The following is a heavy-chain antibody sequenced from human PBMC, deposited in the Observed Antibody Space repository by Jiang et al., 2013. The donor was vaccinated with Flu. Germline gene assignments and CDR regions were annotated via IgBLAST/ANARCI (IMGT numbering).Heavy chain of an antibody. CDR1: GGDMRDHY. CDR3: ARQKEGQYKSSNWFDP. CDR2: IHISGNT. D-gene: IGHD1-14*01. Sequence: GSGLVKPSETLSLTCAVSGGDMRDHYWSWVRQPAGKGLEWIGRIHISGNTKYNPSLESRVAMSLDTSKNEFSLKLYSVTAADMAVYYCARQKEGQYKSSNWFDPWGQGTLVTVSS. V-gene: IGHV4-4*07. J-gene: IGHJ5*02.